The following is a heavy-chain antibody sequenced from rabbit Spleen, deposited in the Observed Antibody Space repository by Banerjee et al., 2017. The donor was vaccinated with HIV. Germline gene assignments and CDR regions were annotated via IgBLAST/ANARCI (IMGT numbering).Heavy chain of an antibody. CDR2: IDTASVTT. V-gene: IGHV1S45*01. D-gene: IGHD6-1*01. CDR3: AGGGAYGGDGDGYAHNF. Sequence: QEQLVESGGGLVQPEGSLTLTCTASGFSFSSSYYMCWVRQAPGKGLEWIACIDTASVTTYYANWAKGRFTSSKTSSTTLTLRMTSLTAADTATYFCAGGGAYGGDGDGYAHNFWGPGT. J-gene: IGHJ6*01. CDR1: GFSFSSSYY.